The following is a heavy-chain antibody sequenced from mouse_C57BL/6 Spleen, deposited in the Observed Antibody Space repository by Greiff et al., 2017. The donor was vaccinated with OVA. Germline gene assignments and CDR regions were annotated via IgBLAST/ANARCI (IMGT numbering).Heavy chain of an antibody. D-gene: IGHD1-1*01. J-gene: IGHJ3*01. CDR2: INPSNGGT. CDR1: GYTFTSYW. CDR3: ARPLYGSSYVWCAY. Sequence: QVQLQQPGTELVKPGASVKLSCKASGYTFTSYWMHWVKQRPGQGLEWIGNINPSNGGTNYNEKFKSKATLTVDKSSSTASMQLSSLTSEDSAVYYCARPLYGSSYVWCAYWGQGTLVTVSA. V-gene: IGHV1-53*01.